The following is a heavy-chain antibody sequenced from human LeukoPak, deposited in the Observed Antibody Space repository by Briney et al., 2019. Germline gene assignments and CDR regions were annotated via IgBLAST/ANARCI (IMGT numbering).Heavy chain of an antibody. CDR3: ARSLGYCSAGSCFPFDY. D-gene: IGHD2-15*01. CDR1: GFTFSSYW. Sequence: GGSLRLSCAASGFTFSSYWMSWVRQAPEKGLEWVANIKQDGSDKYYVDSVKGRFTISRDNAKNSLYLQMNSLRAEDTAVYYCARSLGYCSAGSCFPFDYWGQGTLVTVSS. CDR2: IKQDGSDK. V-gene: IGHV3-7*05. J-gene: IGHJ4*02.